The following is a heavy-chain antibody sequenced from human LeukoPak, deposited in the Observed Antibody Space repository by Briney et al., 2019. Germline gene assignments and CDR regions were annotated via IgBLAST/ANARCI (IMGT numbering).Heavy chain of an antibody. J-gene: IGHJ5*02. CDR1: GGSFSGHY. V-gene: IGHV4-34*01. Sequence: KPSETLSLTCAVYGGSFSGHYWSWIRQPPGKGLEWIGEINHSGSTNYNPSLKSRVTISVDTSKNQFSLKLSSVTAADTAVYYCARSYGSGPWGQGTLVTVSS. D-gene: IGHD3-10*01. CDR3: ARSYGSGP. CDR2: INHSGST.